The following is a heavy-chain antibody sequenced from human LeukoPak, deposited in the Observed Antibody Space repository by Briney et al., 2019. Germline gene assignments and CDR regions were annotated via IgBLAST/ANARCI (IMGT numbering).Heavy chain of an antibody. CDR1: GCPFTNYA. CDR3: ARALVTKEANWFDP. CDR2: INAGNDDT. Sequence: GASVKVSCKASGCPFTNYAYHWVRQAPGQGLEWLGWINAGNDDTKYSQKFQGRVTITRDTSASTAYMELSSLTSDDTSVYYCARALVTKEANWFDPWGQGTLVTVSS. D-gene: IGHD2-8*01. V-gene: IGHV1-3*01. J-gene: IGHJ5*02.